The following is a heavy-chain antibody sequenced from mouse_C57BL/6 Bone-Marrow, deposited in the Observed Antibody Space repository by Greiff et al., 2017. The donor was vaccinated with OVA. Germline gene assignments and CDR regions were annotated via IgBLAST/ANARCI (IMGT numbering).Heavy chain of an antibody. J-gene: IGHJ2*01. Sequence: QVQLQQPGAELVKPGASVKMSCKASGYTFTSYWITWVQQRPGQGLEWIGDIYPGSGSTNYNEKFKSKATLTVDTSSSTAYMQLSRRTSEDSAVYYCARADGYYRENYCDDWGQGTTLTVSS. CDR2: IYPGSGST. CDR3: ARADGYYRENYCDD. V-gene: IGHV1-55*01. D-gene: IGHD2-3*01. CDR1: GYTFTSYW.